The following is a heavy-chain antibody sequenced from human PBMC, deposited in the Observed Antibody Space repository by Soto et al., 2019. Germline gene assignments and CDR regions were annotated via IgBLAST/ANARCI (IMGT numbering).Heavy chain of an antibody. D-gene: IGHD3-22*01. CDR1: GGSISRGGYY. Sequence: PSETLSLTCIVSGGSISRGGYYWSWIRQHPGKGLEWIGYIYYSGNTYYNPSLKSRVIISVDTSKNQLSLKLSSVTAADTAVYFSVRNFYYHDNSARGAFAIWGQGTMVTGSS. J-gene: IGHJ3*02. CDR3: VRNFYYHDNSARGAFAI. V-gene: IGHV4-31*03. CDR2: IYYSGNT.